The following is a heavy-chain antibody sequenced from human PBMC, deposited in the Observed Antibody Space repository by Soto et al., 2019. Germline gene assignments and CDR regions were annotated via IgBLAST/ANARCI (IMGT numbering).Heavy chain of an antibody. CDR2: LYWDDDK. V-gene: IGHV2-5*02. J-gene: IGHJ3*02. CDR3: AHLIAVDGTRAFDI. D-gene: IGHD6-19*01. Sequence: QITLKESRPTLVKPTQTLTLTCTFSGFSLTTSGVGVGWIRQPPGKALEWLALLYWDDDKRYSPSPKSRLTIDNDTSNNQVVHTMTSMDSVDTATYYCAHLIAVDGTRAFDIGGQGTMVTVSS. CDR1: GFSLTTSGVG.